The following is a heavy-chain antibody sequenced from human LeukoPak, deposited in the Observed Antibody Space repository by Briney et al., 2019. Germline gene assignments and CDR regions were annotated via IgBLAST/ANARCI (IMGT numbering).Heavy chain of an antibody. V-gene: IGHV3-23*01. CDR2: ISDRGGST. CDR1: GITLSNYG. CDR3: AKPRAMTTGVGRYFDL. J-gene: IGHJ2*01. Sequence: GGSLRLSCAVPGITLSNYGMSWVRQAPGKGLQWVAGISDRGGSTNYADSVKGRFTVSRDNSKNTLYLQMNSLRAEDTAIYYCAKPRAMTTGVGRYFDLWGRGTLVTVSS. D-gene: IGHD1-1*01.